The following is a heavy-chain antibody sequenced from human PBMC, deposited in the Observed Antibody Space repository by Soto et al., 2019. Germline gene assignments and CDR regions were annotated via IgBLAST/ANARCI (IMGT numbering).Heavy chain of an antibody. V-gene: IGHV4-59*12. D-gene: IGHD5-18*01. CDR3: ARTPWDGYTGYYFDY. CDR1: GGSISSFY. J-gene: IGHJ4*02. CDR2: IYHSGTT. Sequence: PSETLSLTCTVSGGSISSFYWSWIRQPPGKGLEWIGYIYHSGTTYYNPSLKSRVTISVDTSKNQFSLKLTSVTAADTAVYSCARTPWDGYTGYYFDYWGQGTLVTVSS.